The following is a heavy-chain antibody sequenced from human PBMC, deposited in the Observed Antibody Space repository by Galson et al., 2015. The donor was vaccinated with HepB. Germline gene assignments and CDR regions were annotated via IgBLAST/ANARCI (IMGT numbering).Heavy chain of an antibody. CDR2: IVVGSGNT. CDR1: GFTFTSSA. Sequence: SVKVSCKASGFTFTSSAMQWVRQARGQRLEWIGWIVVGSGNTNYAQKFQERVTITRDMSTSTAYMELSSLRSEDTAVYYCAAGHPPSTSGIAAAGYCGGDCYTESWGQGTLVTVSS. J-gene: IGHJ5*02. D-gene: IGHD2-21*01. CDR3: AAGHPPSTSGIAAAGYCGGDCYTES. V-gene: IGHV1-58*02.